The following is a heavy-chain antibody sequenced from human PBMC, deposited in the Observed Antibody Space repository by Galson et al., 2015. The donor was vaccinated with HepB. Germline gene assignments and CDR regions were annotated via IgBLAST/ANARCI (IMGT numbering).Heavy chain of an antibody. Sequence: SLRLSCAASGFTLSSYAMSWVRQAPGKGLEWVSAISGSGGSTYYADSVKGRFTISRDNSKNTLYLQMNSLRAEDTAVYYCAKVGGIAVAGDFDYWGQGTLVTVSS. CDR3: AKVGGIAVAGDFDY. V-gene: IGHV3-23*01. CDR2: ISGSGGST. CDR1: GFTLSSYA. D-gene: IGHD6-19*01. J-gene: IGHJ4*02.